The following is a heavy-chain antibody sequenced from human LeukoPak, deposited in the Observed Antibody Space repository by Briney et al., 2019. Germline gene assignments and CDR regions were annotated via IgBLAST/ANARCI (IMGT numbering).Heavy chain of an antibody. D-gene: IGHD7-27*01. J-gene: IGHJ4*02. CDR2: ISSNGGST. Sequence: GGSLRLSCAASGFTVSSNYMSWVRQAPGKGLEYVSAISSNGGSTYYANSVKGRFTISRDNSKNTLYLQMGSLRAEDMAVYYCARGAPGDYWGQGTLVTVSS. CDR1: GFTVSSNY. V-gene: IGHV3-64*01. CDR3: ARGAPGDY.